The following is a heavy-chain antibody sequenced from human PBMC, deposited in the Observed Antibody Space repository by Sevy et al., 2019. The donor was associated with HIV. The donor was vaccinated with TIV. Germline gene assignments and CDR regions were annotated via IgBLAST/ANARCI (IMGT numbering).Heavy chain of an antibody. J-gene: IGHJ3*02. Sequence: ASVKVSCKASGGTFSSYAISWVRQAPGQGLEWMGGIIPIFGTANYAQMFQGRVTITADKSTSTAYMELSSLRSEDTAVYYCARGGANARGVIITNSDAFDIWGQGTMVTVSS. V-gene: IGHV1-69*06. CDR3: ARGGANARGVIITNSDAFDI. CDR2: IIPIFGTA. CDR1: GGTFSSYA. D-gene: IGHD3-10*02.